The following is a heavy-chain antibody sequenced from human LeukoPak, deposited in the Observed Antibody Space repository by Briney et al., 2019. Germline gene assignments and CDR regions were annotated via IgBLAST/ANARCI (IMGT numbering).Heavy chain of an antibody. D-gene: IGHD3-3*01. CDR1: GFTFSSYA. J-gene: IGHJ3*02. CDR3: ARDQPTIFGVVNYHDAFDI. CDR2: ISYDGSNK. Sequence: GGSLRLSCAASGFTFSSYAMHWVRQAPGKGLEWVAVISYDGSNKYYADSVKGRFTISRDNSKNTLYLQMNSLRAEDTAVYYCARDQPTIFGVVNYHDAFDIWGQGTMVTVSS. V-gene: IGHV3-30-3*01.